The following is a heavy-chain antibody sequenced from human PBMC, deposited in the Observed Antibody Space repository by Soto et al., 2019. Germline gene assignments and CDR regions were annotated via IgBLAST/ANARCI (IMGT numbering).Heavy chain of an antibody. D-gene: IGHD6-19*01. CDR3: VRAAFGSGWNS. CDR1: GFTFSXYA. Sequence: EVQLLESGXXXVQPGGSLRLSCAASGFTFSXYAFNWVRQAPGKGXEWVSGISGSGDTTDYTDSVKGRFTISRDNSKNTLYVHLNSLRVADTAVYYCVRAAFGSGWNSWGQGTLVAVSP. CDR2: ISGSGDTT. J-gene: IGHJ4*02. V-gene: IGHV3-23*01.